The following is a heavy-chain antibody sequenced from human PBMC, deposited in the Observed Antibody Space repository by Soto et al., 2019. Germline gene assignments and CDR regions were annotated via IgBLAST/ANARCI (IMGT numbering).Heavy chain of an antibody. CDR3: ARDGVGTNYYDSSGYGY. V-gene: IGHV3-48*02. J-gene: IGHJ4*02. CDR1: GFTFSSYS. Sequence: EVQLVESGGGLVQPGGSLRLSCAASGFTFSSYSMNWVRQAPGKGLEWVSYISSSSSTIYYAGSVKGRFTISRDNAKNSLYLQMNSLRDEDTAVYYCARDGVGTNYYDSSGYGYWGQGTLVTVSS. CDR2: ISSSSSTI. D-gene: IGHD3-22*01.